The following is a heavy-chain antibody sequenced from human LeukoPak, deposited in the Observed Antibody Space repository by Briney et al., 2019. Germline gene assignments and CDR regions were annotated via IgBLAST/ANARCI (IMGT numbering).Heavy chain of an antibody. CDR1: GFNFGDYG. D-gene: IGHD3-22*01. V-gene: IGHV3-21*01. J-gene: IGHJ4*02. CDR2: ISSSSSYI. CDR3: ARDTYYYDSSGYYYPGGSDC. Sequence: GGSLRLSCTTSGFNFGDYGLSWFRHAPGKGLEWVSSISSSSSYIYYADSVKGRFTISRDNAKNSLYLQMNSLRAEDTAVYYCARDTYYYDSSGYYYPGGSDCWGQGTLVTVSS.